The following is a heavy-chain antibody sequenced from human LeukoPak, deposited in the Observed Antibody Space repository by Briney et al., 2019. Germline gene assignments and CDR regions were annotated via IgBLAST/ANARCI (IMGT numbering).Heavy chain of an antibody. D-gene: IGHD3-22*01. CDR1: GFTFSSYG. V-gene: IGHV3-30*02. CDR2: IRYDGSNQ. CDR3: ARRWDSSGPIDY. Sequence: GGSLRLSCAASGFTFSSYGMHWVRQAPGKGLEWVAFIRYDGSNQYYADSVKGRFTISRDNSKNTVFLQMNSLRFEDTALYFCARRWDSSGPIDYWGQGTLVSVSS. J-gene: IGHJ4*01.